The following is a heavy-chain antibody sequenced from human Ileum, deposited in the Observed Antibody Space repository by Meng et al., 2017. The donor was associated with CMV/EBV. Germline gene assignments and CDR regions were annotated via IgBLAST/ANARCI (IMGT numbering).Heavy chain of an antibody. CDR2: ISSSSSYI. CDR1: GFSFGTYS. CDR3: ARDSIVVVPAAMNYYYYYYGMDV. D-gene: IGHD2-2*01. J-gene: IGHJ6*02. V-gene: IGHV3-21*01. Sequence: GGSLRLSCAASGFSFGTYSINWVRQAPGKGLEWVSSISSSSSYIYYADSVKGRFTISRDNAKNSLYLQMNSLRAEDTAVYYCARDSIVVVPAAMNYYYYYYGMDVWGQGTTVTVSS.